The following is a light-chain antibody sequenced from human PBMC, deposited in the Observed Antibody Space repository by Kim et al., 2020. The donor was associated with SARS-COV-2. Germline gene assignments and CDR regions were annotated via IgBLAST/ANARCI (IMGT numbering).Light chain of an antibody. CDR2: DAS. V-gene: IGKV3-15*01. Sequence: VSPGERVTLSCRASQSIRTHLAWYQQKPGQAPRLLIHDASTRATGVPATFSGSGSGTDFVLSIDNVQSDAIAVYYCQQYDDWPRTFGQGTKVEIK. CDR1: QSIRTH. J-gene: IGKJ1*01. CDR3: QQYDDWPRT.